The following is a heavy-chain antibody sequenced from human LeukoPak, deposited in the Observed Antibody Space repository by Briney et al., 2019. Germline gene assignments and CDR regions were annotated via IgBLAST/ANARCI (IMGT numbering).Heavy chain of an antibody. CDR1: GGCFHDYY. CDR2: INHSGST. Sequence: SETLSVTRLHYGGCFHDYYWRWLRPPSGKGLEWIGEINHSGSTNYNPSLKSRVTISVDTSKNQFSLKLSSVTAADTAVYSCARAPNSGSHSFYFDYWGQGTLVTVSS. CDR3: ARAPNSGSHSFYFDY. J-gene: IGHJ4*02. D-gene: IGHD1-26*01. V-gene: IGHV4-34*01.